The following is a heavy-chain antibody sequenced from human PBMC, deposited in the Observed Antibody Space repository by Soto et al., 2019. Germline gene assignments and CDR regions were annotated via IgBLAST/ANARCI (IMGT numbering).Heavy chain of an antibody. CDR1: GGSISSSSYY. J-gene: IGHJ6*02. CDR2: IYYSGST. CDR3: ARHSDGDYPYYYYGMDV. V-gene: IGHV4-39*01. D-gene: IGHD4-17*01. Sequence: SETLSLTCTVSGGSISSSSYYWGWIRQPPGKGLEWIGSIYYSGSTYYNPSLKSRVTISVDTSKNQFSLKLSSVTAADTAVYYCARHSDGDYPYYYYGMDVWGQGTTVTVSS.